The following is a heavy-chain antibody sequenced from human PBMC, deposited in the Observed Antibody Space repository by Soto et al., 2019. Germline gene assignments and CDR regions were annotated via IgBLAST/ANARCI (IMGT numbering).Heavy chain of an antibody. V-gene: IGHV3-30*18. CDR1: GVTFSSYG. J-gene: IGHJ4*02. D-gene: IGHD6-19*01. Sequence: GGSLRLSCAASGVTFSSYGMHWVRQAPGKGLEWVAVISYDGSNKYYADSVKGRFTISRDNSKNTLYLQMNSLRAEDTAVYYCAKSPGSRQWLVPDFDYWGQGTLVTVSS. CDR2: ISYDGSNK. CDR3: AKSPGSRQWLVPDFDY.